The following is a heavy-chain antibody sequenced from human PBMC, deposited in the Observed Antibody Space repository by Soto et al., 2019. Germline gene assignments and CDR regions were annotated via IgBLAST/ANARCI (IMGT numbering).Heavy chain of an antibody. CDR2: IIPIFGTA. CDR1: GGTFSSCA. D-gene: IGHD1-1*01. CDR3: ARELEQAGAFDI. V-gene: IGHV1-69*13. Sequence: GASVKVSCKASGGTFSSCAISWVRQAPGQGLEWMGGIIPIFGTANYAQKFQGRVTITADESTSTAYMELSSLRSEDTAVYYCARELEQAGAFDIWGQGTMVTVSS. J-gene: IGHJ3*02.